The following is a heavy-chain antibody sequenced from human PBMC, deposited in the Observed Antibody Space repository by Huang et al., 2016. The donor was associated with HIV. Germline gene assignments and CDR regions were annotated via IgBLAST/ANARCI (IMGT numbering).Heavy chain of an antibody. CDR1: GASFSDYY. CDR3: ARERLSTGGHYYYCYHMDV. D-gene: IGHD2-15*01. Sequence: QVQLQQWGAGLLKPSETLSLTCAVYGASFSDYYWSWIRQPPGKGLEWIGEINHSGSTNYNPALKSRVTMSVDTSKNQFSLKLGSVTGADTAVYYCARERLSTGGHYYYCYHMDVWGKGTTVSVSS. J-gene: IGHJ6*03. V-gene: IGHV4-34*01. CDR2: INHSGST.